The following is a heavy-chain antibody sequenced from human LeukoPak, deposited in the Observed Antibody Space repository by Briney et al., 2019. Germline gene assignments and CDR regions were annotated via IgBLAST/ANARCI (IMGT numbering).Heavy chain of an antibody. CDR2: ISGGGDIT. Sequence: PGGSLRLSCAASGFTFSTYAMSWVRQTPGKGLEWVSVISGGGDITYYADSVKGRFTISRDNSKNTLYLQMNSLRAEDTAVYYCAKDHRAYYDSSVGFYFDYWGQGTLVTVSS. CDR1: GFTFSTYA. D-gene: IGHD3-22*01. J-gene: IGHJ4*02. CDR3: AKDHRAYYDSSVGFYFDY. V-gene: IGHV3-23*01.